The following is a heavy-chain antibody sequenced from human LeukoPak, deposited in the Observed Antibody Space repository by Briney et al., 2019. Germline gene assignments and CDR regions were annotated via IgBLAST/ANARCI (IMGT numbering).Heavy chain of an antibody. CDR2: ISSSGSTI. Sequence: PGGSLRLSCAASGFTFSSYEMNWVRQAPGKGLEWVSYISSSGSTIYYADSVKGRFTISRDNAKNSLYLQMNSLRAKDTAVYYCARLMATTDHDAFDIWGQGTMVTVSS. V-gene: IGHV3-48*03. J-gene: IGHJ3*02. D-gene: IGHD5-24*01. CDR3: ARLMATTDHDAFDI. CDR1: GFTFSSYE.